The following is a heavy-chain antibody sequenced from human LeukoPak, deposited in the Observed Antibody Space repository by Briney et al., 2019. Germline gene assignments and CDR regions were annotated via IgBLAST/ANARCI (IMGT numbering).Heavy chain of an antibody. CDR1: GGSISSGSYY. Sequence: SETLSLTCTVSGGSISSGSYYWSWIRQPAGKGLEWIGRIYTSGSTNYNPSLKSRVTISVDTSKNQFSLKLSSVTAADTAVYYCARSPPAAIYYYYMDVWGKGTAVTVSS. V-gene: IGHV4-61*02. CDR2: IYTSGST. D-gene: IGHD2-2*01. J-gene: IGHJ6*03. CDR3: ARSPPAAIYYYYMDV.